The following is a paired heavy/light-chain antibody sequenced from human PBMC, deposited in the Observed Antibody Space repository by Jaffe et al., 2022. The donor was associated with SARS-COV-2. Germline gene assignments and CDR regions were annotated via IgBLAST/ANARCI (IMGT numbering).Heavy chain of an antibody. CDR2: IGIPGNT. CDR3: ARGDSNSGFDP. V-gene: IGHV3-13*01. D-gene: IGHD6-6*01. CDR1: GFTFSGYD. Sequence: EVQLVESGGGLVQPGGSLRLSCAASGFTFSGYDMHWVRQATGKGLEWVSSIGIPGNTYYTGSVKGRFTISRENAKDSLYLQMNSLRGEDTAVYYCARGDSNSGFDPWGQGTLVTVSS. J-gene: IGHJ5*02.
Light chain of an antibody. CDR2: RNN. J-gene: IGLJ3*02. Sequence: QSVLTQPPSASGTPGQRVTMSCSGSTSNIGNRYVSWYQQFPGTAPKVLIYRNNQRPSGVPDRFSGSKSGTAASLAISGLRSEDEADYYCAAWDDSLSGWVFGGGTKLTVL. CDR1: TSNIGNRY. CDR3: AAWDDSLSGWV. V-gene: IGLV1-47*01.